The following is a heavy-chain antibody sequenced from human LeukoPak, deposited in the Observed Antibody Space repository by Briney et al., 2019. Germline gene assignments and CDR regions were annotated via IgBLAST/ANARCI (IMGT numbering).Heavy chain of an antibody. Sequence: GGSLRLSCAGSGMTFSSFWMSWVRQAPGKGLEWVATINRDGGVKYYVDSVKGRFTVSRDNAKNSLYLQTNSLRVEDTAVYYCARLWGDATIFDLWGQGTLVTVSS. CDR3: ARLWGDATIFDL. V-gene: IGHV3-7*01. D-gene: IGHD5-12*01. CDR1: GMTFSSFW. CDR2: INRDGGVK. J-gene: IGHJ4*02.